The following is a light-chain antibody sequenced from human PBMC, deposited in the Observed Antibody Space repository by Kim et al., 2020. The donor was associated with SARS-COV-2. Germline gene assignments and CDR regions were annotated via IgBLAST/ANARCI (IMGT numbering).Light chain of an antibody. Sequence: EIVMTQSPATLSVSPGERATLSCRASQSVSSNLAWYQQKPGQAPRLLIYGESTRATGIPARFSGSGSGTEFTLTISSLQSEDFAVYYCQQYNNWDTFGQGTKLEI. V-gene: IGKV3-15*01. CDR3: QQYNNWDT. J-gene: IGKJ2*01. CDR2: GES. CDR1: QSVSSN.